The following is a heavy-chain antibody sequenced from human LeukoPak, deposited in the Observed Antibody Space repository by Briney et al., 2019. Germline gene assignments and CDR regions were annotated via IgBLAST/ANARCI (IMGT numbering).Heavy chain of an antibody. V-gene: IGHV1-69*04. D-gene: IGHD3-22*01. J-gene: IGHJ6*02. CDR1: GGTFSSYA. Sequence: SVKVACKASGGTFSSYAISWVRQAPGQGLEWMGRIIPIFGIANYAQKFQGRVTITADKSTSTAYMELSSQRSDDTAVYYCARDYDYYDSRGHQDYYYGMDVWGQGTTVTVSS. CDR3: ARDYDYYDSRGHQDYYYGMDV. CDR2: IIPIFGIA.